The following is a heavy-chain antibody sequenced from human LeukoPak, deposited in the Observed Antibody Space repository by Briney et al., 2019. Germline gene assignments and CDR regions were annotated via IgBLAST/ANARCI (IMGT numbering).Heavy chain of an antibody. D-gene: IGHD2-15*01. J-gene: IGHJ4*02. V-gene: IGHV4-39*01. CDR2: IYYSGST. CDR1: GGSISSSNYY. Sequence: SETLSLTCTVSGGSISSSNYYWGWIRQPPGKGLEWIGGIYYSGSTYYNPSLKSRVTIFVDTSKNQFSLKLSSVTAADTAVYYCARRATYCSGGSCYLYYFDYWGQGTLVTVSS. CDR3: ARRATYCSGGSCYLYYFDY.